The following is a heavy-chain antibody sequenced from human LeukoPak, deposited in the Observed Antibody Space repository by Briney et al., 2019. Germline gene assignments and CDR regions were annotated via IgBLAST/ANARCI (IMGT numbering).Heavy chain of an antibody. CDR1: GFTFSDYY. Sequence: GGSLRLSCAASGFTFSDYYMGWIRQAPGKGLEWVSYISSSGSTIYYADSVKGRFTISRDNAKNSLYLQMNSLRAEDTAVYYCASLSGGDYGDYVAPGYWGQGTLVTVSS. CDR3: ASLSGGDYGDYVAPGY. J-gene: IGHJ4*02. CDR2: ISSSGSTI. V-gene: IGHV3-11*04. D-gene: IGHD4-17*01.